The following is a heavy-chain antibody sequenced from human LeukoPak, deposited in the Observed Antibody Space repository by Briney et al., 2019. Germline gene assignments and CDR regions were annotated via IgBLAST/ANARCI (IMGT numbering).Heavy chain of an antibody. CDR3: ARVIGGGRRGNWFDP. D-gene: IGHD3-10*01. V-gene: IGHV6-1*01. Sequence: SQTLSLTCAISGDXVSSNRAAWNWIRQSPSRGLEWLGRTYYRSKWYNDYAVSVKSRMTINPDTSKNQFSLQLNSVTPEDTAVYYCARVIGGGRRGNWFDPWGQGTLVTVSS. CDR2: TYYRSKWYN. J-gene: IGHJ5*02. CDR1: GDXVSSNRAA.